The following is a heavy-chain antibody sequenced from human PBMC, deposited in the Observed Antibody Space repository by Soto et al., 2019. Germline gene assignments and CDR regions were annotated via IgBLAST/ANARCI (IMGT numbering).Heavy chain of an antibody. V-gene: IGHV4-34*01. D-gene: IGHD6-6*01. CDR2: INHSGST. J-gene: IGHJ4*02. CDR1: GGSFSGYY. Sequence: PSETLSLTCAVYGGSFSGYYWSWIRQPPGKGLEWIGEINHSGSTNYNPSLKSRVTISVDTSKNQFSLKLSSVTAADTAVYYCARVDIVVAARRGYCFDYWGQGTLVTVSS. CDR3: ARVDIVVAARRGYCFDY.